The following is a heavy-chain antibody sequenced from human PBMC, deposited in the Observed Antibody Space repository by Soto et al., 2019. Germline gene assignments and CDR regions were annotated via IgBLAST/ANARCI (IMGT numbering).Heavy chain of an antibody. CDR1: GFTFSAHY. CDR2: IKNKANSYTT. Sequence: EVQLVESGGGLVQPGGSLRLSCAASGFTFSAHYMDWVRQAPGKGLEWVGRIKNKANSYTTEYAASVEGRFSISREDSQNSLYLQMNSLKTADTAVYYCARVSLVRASGGRYFDYWAQGSQVAVSS. J-gene: IGHJ4*02. CDR3: ARVSLVRASGGRYFDY. V-gene: IGHV3-72*01. D-gene: IGHD1-26*01.